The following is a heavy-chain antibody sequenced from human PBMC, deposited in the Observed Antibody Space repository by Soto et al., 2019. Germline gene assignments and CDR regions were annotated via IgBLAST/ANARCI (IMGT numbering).Heavy chain of an antibody. V-gene: IGHV3-33*01. D-gene: IGHD6-13*01. J-gene: IGHJ4*02. Sequence: QVQLVESGGGVVQPGRSLRLSCAASGFTFSSYGMHWVRQAPGKGLEWVAVIWYDGTNKYYADSVKGRLTISRDNSKNKLYLQMNSLRAEDTAVYYCARGYSSNSGVFDYWGQGTLVTVSS. CDR3: ARGYSSNSGVFDY. CDR1: GFTFSSYG. CDR2: IWYDGTNK.